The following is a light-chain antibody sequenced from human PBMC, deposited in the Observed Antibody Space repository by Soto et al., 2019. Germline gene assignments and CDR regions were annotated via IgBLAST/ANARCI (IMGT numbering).Light chain of an antibody. V-gene: IGKV2-24*01. J-gene: IGKJ2*01. CDR3: MQGGQFFMYT. CDR1: QSLERSDGKIF. CDR2: QVS. Sequence: DIVLTQSPVSSFVTLGQAASFSCRSSQSLERSDGKIFLSWLHQRPGQPPRLLLHQVSVRVSGVPDRFSGSGAGTHFTLHISRVEAEDVGFYYCMQGGQFFMYTFGQGTKLEI.